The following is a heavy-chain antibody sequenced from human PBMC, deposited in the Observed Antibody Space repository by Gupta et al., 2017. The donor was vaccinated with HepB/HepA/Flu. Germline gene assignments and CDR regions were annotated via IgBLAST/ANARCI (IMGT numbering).Heavy chain of an antibody. Sequence: EVDLLESGGGLVQPGGSLRLSCAASGFTFSDNAMDWVRQARGKGLEWVSGIGSDMYAHYVDSVRGRFTISRDNSKNTLYLQMNGLRAEDTATYYCAKDLHFWSAMDVWGKGTTVTV. CDR2: IGSDMYA. D-gene: IGHD3-3*02. CDR1: GFTFSDNA. V-gene: IGHV3-23*01. CDR3: AKDLHFWSAMDV. J-gene: IGHJ6*03.